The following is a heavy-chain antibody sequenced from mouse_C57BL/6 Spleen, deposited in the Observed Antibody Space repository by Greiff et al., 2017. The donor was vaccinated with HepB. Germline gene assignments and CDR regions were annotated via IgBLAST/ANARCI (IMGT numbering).Heavy chain of an antibody. J-gene: IGHJ2*01. CDR3: ARDGVLWGYFDY. D-gene: IGHD2-14*01. CDR2: IYPGDGDT. V-gene: IGHV1-82*01. Sequence: QVQLQQSGPELVKPGASVKISCKASGYAFSSSWMNWVKQRPGKGLEWIGRIYPGDGDTNYNGKFKGKATLTADKSSSTAYMQLSSLTSEDSAVYFCARDGVLWGYFDYWGQGTTLTVSS. CDR1: GYAFSSSW.